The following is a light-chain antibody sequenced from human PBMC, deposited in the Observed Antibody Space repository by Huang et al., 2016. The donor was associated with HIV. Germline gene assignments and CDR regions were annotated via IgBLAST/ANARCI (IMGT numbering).Light chain of an antibody. J-gene: IGKJ2*01. V-gene: IGKV3-11*01. CDR3: QQRSAWPRT. CDR1: QSVFSY. Sequence: EIVLTQSPGTLSLSPGESATLSCRTSQSVFSYLAWYQQRPGQAPRLLIYDASNRATGIPARVSGSGSGTDFTLTISSLEPEDFAVYYCQQRSAWPRTFGQGTKLEIK. CDR2: DAS.